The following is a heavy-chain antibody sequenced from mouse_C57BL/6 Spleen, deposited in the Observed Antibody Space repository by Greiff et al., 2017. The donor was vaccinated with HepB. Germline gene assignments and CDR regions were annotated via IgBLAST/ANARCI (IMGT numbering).Heavy chain of an antibody. J-gene: IGHJ4*01. V-gene: IGHV10-1*01. D-gene: IGHD2-3*01. CDR2: IRSKSNNYAT. CDR3: VEDDGSYYAMDD. Sequence: EVQLVESGGGLVQPKGSLKLSCAASGFSFNTYAMNWVRQAPGKGLEWVARIRSKSNNYATYYADSVKDRFTISRDDSESMLYLQMNNLKTEDTDMYYGVEDDGSYYAMDDWGQGTSVTVSS. CDR1: GFSFNTYA.